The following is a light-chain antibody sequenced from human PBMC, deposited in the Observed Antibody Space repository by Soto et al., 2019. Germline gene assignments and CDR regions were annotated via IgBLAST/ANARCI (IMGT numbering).Light chain of an antibody. CDR3: SSYAGSNNPVI. Sequence: QSVLTQPPSASGSPGQSVTISCTGTSSDVGGYNYVSWYQQHPGKAPKFMIYEVSKRPSGVPDRFSGSKSGNTASLTVSGLQADDEADYDCSSYAGSNNPVIFGGGTQLTVL. CDR2: EVS. J-gene: IGLJ7*01. V-gene: IGLV2-8*01. CDR1: SSDVGGYNY.